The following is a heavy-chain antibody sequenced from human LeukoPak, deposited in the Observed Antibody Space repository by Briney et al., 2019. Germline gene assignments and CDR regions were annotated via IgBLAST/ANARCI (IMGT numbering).Heavy chain of an antibody. CDR3: ARDLRCSGGSCHYYYYGMDV. D-gene: IGHD2-15*01. V-gene: IGHV1-69*04. Sequence: SVKVSCKASGGTFSSYAISWVRQAPGQGLEWMGRIIPILGIANYAQKFQGRVTITADKSTSTAYMELSSLRSEDTAVYYCARDLRCSGGSCHYYYYGMDVWGQGTTVTVSS. CDR2: IIPILGIA. J-gene: IGHJ6*02. CDR1: GGTFSSYA.